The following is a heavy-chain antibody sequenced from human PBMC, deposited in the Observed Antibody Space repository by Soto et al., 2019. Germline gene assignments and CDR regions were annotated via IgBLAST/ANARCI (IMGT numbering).Heavy chain of an antibody. CDR1: GGSISPFY. D-gene: IGHD3-9*01. V-gene: IGHV4-59*08. Sequence: PSETLSLTCTVSGGSISPFYLSWIRQPPGKGLEWIGYIYYRGNTNYNPSFKSRVTLSVDTSKDQFSLRLNSVTAADTAVYYCVIHPGYYDVLTGYSTYYFDSWGQGTLVTAPQ. CDR3: VIHPGYYDVLTGYSTYYFDS. J-gene: IGHJ4*02. CDR2: IYYRGNT.